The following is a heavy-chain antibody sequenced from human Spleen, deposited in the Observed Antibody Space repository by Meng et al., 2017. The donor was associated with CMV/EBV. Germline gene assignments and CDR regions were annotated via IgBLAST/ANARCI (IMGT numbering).Heavy chain of an antibody. V-gene: IGHV3-7*01. CDR2: IKQDGSEK. D-gene: IGHD2-2*01. Sequence: GESLKISCAASGFTFSSYWMSWVRQAPGKGLEWVANIKQDGSEKYYVDSVKGRFTISRDNAKNSLYLQMNKMRAGDTAVYYCARERLYQPLWGDALDMWGLGTMVTVSS. J-gene: IGHJ3*02. CDR3: ARERLYQPLWGDALDM. CDR1: GFTFSSYW.